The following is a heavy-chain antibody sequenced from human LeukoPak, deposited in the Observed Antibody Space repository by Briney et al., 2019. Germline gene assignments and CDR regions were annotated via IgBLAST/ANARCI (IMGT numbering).Heavy chain of an antibody. V-gene: IGHV4-34*01. J-gene: IGHJ3*02. CDR1: GGSFSGYY. CDR2: INHSGST. D-gene: IGHD2-21*02. CDR3: ARAPVVVTAPHGAFDI. Sequence: SETLSLTCAVYGGSFSGYYWSWLRQPPGKGLEWIGEINHSGSTNYNPSLKSRVTISVDTSKNQFSLKLSSVTAADTAVYYCARAPVVVTAPHGAFDIWGQGKMVTVSS.